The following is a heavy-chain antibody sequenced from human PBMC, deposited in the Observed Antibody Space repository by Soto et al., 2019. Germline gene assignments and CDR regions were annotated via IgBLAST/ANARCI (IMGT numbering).Heavy chain of an antibody. V-gene: IGHV4-31*03. CDR2: ISHSGMT. J-gene: IGHJ3*02. D-gene: IGHD1-26*01. CDR3: ATVRWELHDAFDI. CDR1: GGSISTGGYY. Sequence: QVQLQESGPGLVKPSQTLSLTCTVSGGSISTGGYYWSWIRKHPGRGLEWIGYISHSGMTFSNPSLQSRVAISIDTSKNKFSLKLSSVTAADTAVYYCATVRWELHDAFDIWGQGTMVSVSS.